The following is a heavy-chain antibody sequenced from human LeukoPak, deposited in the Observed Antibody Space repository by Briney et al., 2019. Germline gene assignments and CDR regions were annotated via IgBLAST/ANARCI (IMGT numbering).Heavy chain of an antibody. CDR1: GYTFTTYA. Sequence: SVKVSCKASGYTFTTYAISWVRQAPGQGLEWMGGIIPIFGTANYAQKFQGRVTITADESTSTAYMELSSLRSEDTAVYYCARGRGYYGSGSYDNFDYWGQGTLVTVSS. D-gene: IGHD3-10*01. V-gene: IGHV1-69*13. CDR3: ARGRGYYGSGSYDNFDY. J-gene: IGHJ4*02. CDR2: IIPIFGTA.